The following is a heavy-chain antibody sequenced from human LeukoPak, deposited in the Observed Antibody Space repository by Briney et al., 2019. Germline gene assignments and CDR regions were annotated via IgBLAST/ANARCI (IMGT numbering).Heavy chain of an antibody. CDR1: GGSISSSNW. CDR2: IYHSGST. V-gene: IGHV4-4*02. Sequence: PSETLSLTCAVSGGSISSSNWWSWVRQPPGKGLEGIGEIYHSGSTNYNPSLKSRVTISVDKPKNQFSLKRSSVTAADTAVYYCARADSGSYLVYWAQGTLVTVSS. CDR3: ARADSGSYLVY. J-gene: IGHJ4*02. D-gene: IGHD1-26*01.